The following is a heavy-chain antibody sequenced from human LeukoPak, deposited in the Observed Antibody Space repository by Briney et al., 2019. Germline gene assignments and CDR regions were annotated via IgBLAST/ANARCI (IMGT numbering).Heavy chain of an antibody. D-gene: IGHD6-13*01. V-gene: IGHV5-51*01. CDR2: IYPGDSDT. J-gene: IGHJ3*02. CDR1: GYSFTSYW. Sequence: GESLKISCKGSGYSFTSYWIGWVRQMPGKGLEWMGIIYPGDSDTRYSPSFQGQVTISADKSISTAYLQWSSLKASDTAMYYCARHVYSSSWTDAFDIWGQGTMVTVSS. CDR3: ARHVYSSSWTDAFDI.